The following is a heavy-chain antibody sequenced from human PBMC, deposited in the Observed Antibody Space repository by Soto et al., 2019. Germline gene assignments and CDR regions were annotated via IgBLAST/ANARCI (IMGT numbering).Heavy chain of an antibody. V-gene: IGHV3-49*03. Sequence: GGSLRLSCTASGFTFGDYGLSWFRQAPGKGLEWVSFIRSKAYGGTTEYAASVKGRFTVSRDDSKSIVYLQMNSLKTEDTAIYYFASLHFGVGGIDVWAQGTTVTVSS. CDR3: ASLHFGVGGIDV. J-gene: IGHJ6*02. CDR2: IRSKAYGGTT. CDR1: GFTFGDYG. D-gene: IGHD3-10*01.